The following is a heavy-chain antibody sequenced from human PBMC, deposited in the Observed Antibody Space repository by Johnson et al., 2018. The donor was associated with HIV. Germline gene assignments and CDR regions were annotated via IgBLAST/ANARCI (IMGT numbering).Heavy chain of an antibody. D-gene: IGHD3-10*01. CDR1: GFTFDDYG. V-gene: IGHV3-20*04. CDR2: INWSGIST. J-gene: IGHJ3*02. CDR3: ARNRITMVQMTSHDVFDI. Sequence: VQLVESGGGLVQPGGSLRLSCAASGFTFDDYGMSWVRQVPGKGLEWVSGINWSGISTGYADSVKGRFTISRDNSKNTLYLQMNSLRAEDTAVYFCARNRITMVQMTSHDVFDIWGQGTMVTVSS.